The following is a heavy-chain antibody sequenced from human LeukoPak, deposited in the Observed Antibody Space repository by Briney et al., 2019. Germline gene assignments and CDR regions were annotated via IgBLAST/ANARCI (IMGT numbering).Heavy chain of an antibody. J-gene: IGHJ5*02. CDR3: ARAAYYYDNCPHWFDP. CDR2: ISAYNGNT. D-gene: IGHD3-22*01. Sequence: ASVKVSCKASGYTFTSYGTSWVRQAPGQGLEWMGWISAYNGNTNYAQKLQGRVTMTTDTSTSTAYMELRSLRSDDTAVYYCARAAYYYDNCPHWFDPWGQGTLVTVSS. V-gene: IGHV1-18*01. CDR1: GYTFTSYG.